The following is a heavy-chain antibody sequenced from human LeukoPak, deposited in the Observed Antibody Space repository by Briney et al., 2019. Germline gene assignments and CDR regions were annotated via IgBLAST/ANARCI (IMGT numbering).Heavy chain of an antibody. CDR2: VYTSGST. CDR1: GAPINNYY. CDR3: AGRDY. Sequence: SETLSLTCTVSGAPINNYYWSWIRQPAGKGLEWIGRVYTSGSTNYNPSFRSRVTMSVDKPKNQLSLELTSVTAADTAVYYCAGRDYWGQGTLVTVSS. V-gene: IGHV4-4*07. J-gene: IGHJ4*02.